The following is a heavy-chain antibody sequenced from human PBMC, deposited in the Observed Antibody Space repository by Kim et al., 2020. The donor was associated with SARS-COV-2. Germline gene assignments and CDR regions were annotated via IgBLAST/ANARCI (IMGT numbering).Heavy chain of an antibody. CDR3: ARGTRQWLVRGPYYYYMD. D-gene: IGHD6-19*01. Sequence: SETLSLTCAVYGGSFSGYYWSWIRQPPGKGLEWIGEINHSGSTNYNQSLKSRVTISVDTSKNQFSLKLSSVTAADTAVYYCARGTRQWLVRGPYYYYMD. CDR2: INHSGST. CDR1: GGSFSGYY. J-gene: IGHJ6*03. V-gene: IGHV4-34*01.